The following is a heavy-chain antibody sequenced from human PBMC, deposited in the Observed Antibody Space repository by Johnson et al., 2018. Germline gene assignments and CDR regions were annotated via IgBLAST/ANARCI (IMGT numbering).Heavy chain of an antibody. Sequence: QVQLVQSGPRLVKPSETLSLTCTVSGDSVRSGSYYWTWIRQSPGQGLEWMGYVYYSGSTRYKPSLESRLPISVDTPNNQFSLKLKSVTAADTAMYYCARDSGATGTYYHGMEVWGQGITVAVS. CDR2: VYYSGST. CDR3: ARDSGATGTYYHGMEV. J-gene: IGHJ6*02. V-gene: IGHV4-61*01. CDR1: GDSVRSGSYY. D-gene: IGHD1-26*01.